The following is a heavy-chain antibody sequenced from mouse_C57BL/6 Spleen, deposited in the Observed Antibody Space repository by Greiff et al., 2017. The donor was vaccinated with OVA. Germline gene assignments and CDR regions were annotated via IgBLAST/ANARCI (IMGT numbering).Heavy chain of an antibody. V-gene: IGHV1-31*01. CDR3: ARMRHITTDFYAMDY. D-gene: IGHD1-1*01. CDR1: GYSFTGYY. CDR2: IYPYNGVS. J-gene: IGHJ4*01. Sequence: EVKLVESGPELVKPGASVKISCKASGYSFTGYYMHWVKQSHGNILDWIGYIYPYNGVSSYNQKFKGKATLTVDKSSSTAYMELRSLTSEDSAVYYCARMRHITTDFYAMDYWGQGTSVTVSS.